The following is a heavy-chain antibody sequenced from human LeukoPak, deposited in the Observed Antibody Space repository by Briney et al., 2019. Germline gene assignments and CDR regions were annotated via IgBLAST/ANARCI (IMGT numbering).Heavy chain of an antibody. D-gene: IGHD3-3*01. Sequence: GGSLRLSCAASGFTFDDYAMHWVRQAPGKGLEWVSGISWNSGSIGYADSVKGRFTISRDNAKNSLYLQMNSLRAEDTALYYCAKTRIRFLEWLPIDYWGLGTLVTVSS. J-gene: IGHJ4*02. CDR2: ISWNSGSI. CDR3: AKTRIRFLEWLPIDY. CDR1: GFTFDDYA. V-gene: IGHV3-9*01.